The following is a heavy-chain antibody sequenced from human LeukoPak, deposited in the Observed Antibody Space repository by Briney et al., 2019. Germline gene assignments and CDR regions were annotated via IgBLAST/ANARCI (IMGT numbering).Heavy chain of an antibody. Sequence: TGRSLRLSCAASGLTFSSYAMHWVRQAPGKGLEWVAVISYDGSNKYYADSVKGRFTISRDNSKNTLYLQMNSLRAEDTAVYYCARDRHSGYDFRQSYYFDYWGQGTLVTVSS. CDR3: ARDRHSGYDFRQSYYFDY. V-gene: IGHV3-30*04. D-gene: IGHD5-12*01. CDR1: GLTFSSYA. CDR2: ISYDGSNK. J-gene: IGHJ4*02.